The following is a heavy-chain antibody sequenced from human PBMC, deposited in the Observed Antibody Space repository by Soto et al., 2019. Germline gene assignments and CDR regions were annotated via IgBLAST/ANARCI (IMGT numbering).Heavy chain of an antibody. CDR3: AKAGPLGYCSCGSCSRYYYYYGIDV. Sequence: GGSLRLSCAASGFTFSSYAMSWVRQAPGTGLEWVSAISGSGGCTYYADSVKGRFTISRDNSKNTLYLQMQSLRAVDTVVDYGAKAGPLGYCSCGSCSRYYYYYGIDVWGQGTTVTVSS. J-gene: IGHJ6*02. CDR1: GFTFSSYA. D-gene: IGHD2-15*01. CDR2: ISGSGGCT. V-gene: IGHV3-23*01.